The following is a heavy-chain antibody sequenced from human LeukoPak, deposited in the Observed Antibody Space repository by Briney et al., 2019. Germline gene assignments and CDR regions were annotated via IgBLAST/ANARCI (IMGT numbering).Heavy chain of an antibody. V-gene: IGHV4-59*01. D-gene: IGHD3-22*01. CDR3: ARGRRDSSGYPLEIRFDP. CDR1: GGSISSYY. Sequence: SETLSLTCTVSGGSISSYYWSWIRQPPGKGLEWIGYIYYSGSTNYNPSLKSRVTISVDTSKNQFSLKLSSVTAADTAVYYCARGRRDSSGYPLEIRFDPWGQGTLVTVSS. J-gene: IGHJ5*02. CDR2: IYYSGST.